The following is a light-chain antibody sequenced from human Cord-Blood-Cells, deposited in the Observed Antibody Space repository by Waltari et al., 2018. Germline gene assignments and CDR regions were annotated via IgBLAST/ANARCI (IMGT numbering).Light chain of an antibody. Sequence: DIVLPQSPDSLAVPLGERANINCKSSQSVLYSSNNKNYLAWYQQKPGQPPKLLIYWASTRESGVPDRFSGSGSGTDFTLTISSLQAEDVAVYYCQQYYSTPQTFGQGTKVEIK. CDR2: WAS. CDR1: QSVLYSSNNKNY. J-gene: IGKJ1*01. CDR3: QQYYSTPQT. V-gene: IGKV4-1*01.